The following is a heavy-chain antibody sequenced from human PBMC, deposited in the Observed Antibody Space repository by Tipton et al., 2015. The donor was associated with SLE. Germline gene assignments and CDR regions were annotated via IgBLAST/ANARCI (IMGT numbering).Heavy chain of an antibody. Sequence: TLSLTCAVYGGSFSGYYWSWIRQPPGKGLEWIGEINHSGSTNYNPSLKSRVTISVDTSKNQFSLKLDSVTAADTAVYYCASQGTTFYYYYFSMAVWGQGTTVTGS. CDR2: INHSGST. V-gene: IGHV4-34*01. CDR3: ASQGTTFYYYYFSMAV. D-gene: IGHD2/OR15-2a*01. CDR1: GGSFSGYY. J-gene: IGHJ6*02.